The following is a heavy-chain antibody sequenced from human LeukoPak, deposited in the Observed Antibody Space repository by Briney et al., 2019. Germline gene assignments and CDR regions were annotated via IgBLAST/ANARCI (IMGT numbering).Heavy chain of an antibody. CDR3: ARGVWSQYSGSYLYYFDY. J-gene: IGHJ4*02. D-gene: IGHD1-26*01. CDR2: MNPNSGNT. CDR1: GYTFTSYD. Sequence: GASVKVSCKASGYTFTSYDINWVRQATGQGLKWMGWMNPNSGNTGYAQKFQGRVTMTRNTSISTAYMELSSLRSEDTAVYYCARGVWSQYSGSYLYYFDYWGQGTLVTVSS. V-gene: IGHV1-8*01.